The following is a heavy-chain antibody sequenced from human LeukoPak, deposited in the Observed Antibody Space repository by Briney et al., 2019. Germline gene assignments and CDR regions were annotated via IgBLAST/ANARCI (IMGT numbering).Heavy chain of an antibody. D-gene: IGHD1-26*01. V-gene: IGHV3-23*01. CDR2: ISGSGDST. J-gene: IGHJ4*02. CDR3: ARDSGSYLQPTDY. CDR1: GFTFSTYA. Sequence: GGSLRLSCTASGFTFSTYAMTWVRQAPGKGLEWVSSISGSGDSTYYADSVKGRFTIPRDNSKNTLYLQMSSLRADDTALYHCARDSGSYLQPTDYWGQGTLVTVSS.